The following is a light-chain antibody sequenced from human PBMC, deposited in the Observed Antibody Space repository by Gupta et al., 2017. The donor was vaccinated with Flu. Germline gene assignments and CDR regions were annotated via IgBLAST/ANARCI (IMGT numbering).Light chain of an antibody. V-gene: IGKV4-1*01. CDR3: QQHYRLPLT. CDR2: WAS. Sequence: DIVMTQSPDSLAVSLGERATINCKSSQSVLYSSNNKNYLSWYQQKPGQPPKLLIYWASARASGVPDRFRGSGSGADFTLTISSLQAEDGAVYYCQQHYRLPLTFGGGTKVEIK. CDR1: QSVLYSSNNKNY. J-gene: IGKJ4*01.